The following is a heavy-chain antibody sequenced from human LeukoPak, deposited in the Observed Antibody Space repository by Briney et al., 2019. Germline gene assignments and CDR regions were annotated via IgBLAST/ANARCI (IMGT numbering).Heavy chain of an antibody. CDR2: IYDTGNT. D-gene: IGHD1-26*01. V-gene: IGHV4-39*01. Sequence: SETLSLTCTVSGGSISSSDYFWGWIRQPPGKGLEWIGYIYDTGNTYCNPSLKSRVTISVDTSKNQFSVNLGSVTAADTAVYYCTRLSVGLLWGFDPWGRGTLVTV. J-gene: IGHJ5*02. CDR1: GGSISSSDYF. CDR3: TRLSVGLLWGFDP.